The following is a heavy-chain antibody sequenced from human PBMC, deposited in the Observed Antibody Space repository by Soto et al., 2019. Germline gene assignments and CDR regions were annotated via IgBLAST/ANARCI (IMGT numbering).Heavy chain of an antibody. CDR1: GFSLTTNRVV. CDR3: VHRPTVTSDDY. Sequence: QVTLKESGPTLVKPPQTLTLTCTFSGFSLTTNRVVVGWVRQPPGKAPSWLAFIYGDDDKRYSPSLWSRLTIPKDTSNNQVVLTMANLDPVDTATYYCVHRPTVTSDDYWGRGTLVTVSS. J-gene: IGHJ4*02. D-gene: IGHD4-17*01. CDR2: IYGDDDK. V-gene: IGHV2-5*02.